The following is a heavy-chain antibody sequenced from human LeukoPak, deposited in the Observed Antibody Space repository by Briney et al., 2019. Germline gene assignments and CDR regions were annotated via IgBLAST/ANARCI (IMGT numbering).Heavy chain of an antibody. J-gene: IGHJ4*02. V-gene: IGHV4-34*01. CDR1: GGSFSGYY. CDR2: ITHSRST. CDR3: ARGLGLHYYGSGSSHRPLDY. Sequence: SETLSLTCAVYGGSFSGYYWSWIRQPPGKGLEWIGEITHSRSTNYNPSLKSRVTISVDTSKNQFSLKLSSVTAADTAVYYCARGLGLHYYGSGSSHRPLDYWGQGTLVTVSS. D-gene: IGHD3-10*01.